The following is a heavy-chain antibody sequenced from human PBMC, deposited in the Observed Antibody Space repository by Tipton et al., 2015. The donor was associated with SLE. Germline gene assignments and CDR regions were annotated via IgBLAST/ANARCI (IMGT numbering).Heavy chain of an antibody. CDR2: IYYSGST. V-gene: IGHV4-39*07. CDR1: GGSISSSSYY. Sequence: TLSLTCSVSGGSISSSSYYWGWIRQPPGKGLEWIGNIYYSGSTYYNPSLKSRVTISVDTSKNQFSLKLSSVTAADTAVYYCARRPHYYYYGMDVWGQGTTVTVSS. J-gene: IGHJ6*02. CDR3: ARRPHYYYYGMDV.